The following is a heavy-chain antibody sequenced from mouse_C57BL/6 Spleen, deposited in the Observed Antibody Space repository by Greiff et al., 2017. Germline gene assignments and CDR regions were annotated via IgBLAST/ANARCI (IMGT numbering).Heavy chain of an antibody. CDR3: ARTPLGRHYDAMDY. CDR1: GYTFTDYN. D-gene: IGHD4-1*01. Sequence: EVMLVESGPELVKPGASVKMSCKASGYTFTDYNMHWVKQSPGKSLEWIGYINPNNGGTSYNQKFKGKATLTVNKSSSTAYMELRSLTSEDSAVYYCARTPLGRHYDAMDYWGQGTSVTVSS. J-gene: IGHJ4*01. V-gene: IGHV1-22*01. CDR2: INPNNGGT.